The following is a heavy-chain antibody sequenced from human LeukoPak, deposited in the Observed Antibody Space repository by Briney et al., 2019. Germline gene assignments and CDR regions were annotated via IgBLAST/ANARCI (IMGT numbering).Heavy chain of an antibody. Sequence: PSETLSLTCAVYGGSFSAYYWSWVRQPPGKGLEWIGETLHSGSTSYNPSLQSRVTMSINTSKSQFSLRLTSVTAAGTAIYYCARNGDYSLDSWGQGTLVTVSS. V-gene: IGHV4-34*12. CDR1: GGSFSAYY. D-gene: IGHD4-17*01. CDR2: TLHSGST. J-gene: IGHJ4*02. CDR3: ARNGDYSLDS.